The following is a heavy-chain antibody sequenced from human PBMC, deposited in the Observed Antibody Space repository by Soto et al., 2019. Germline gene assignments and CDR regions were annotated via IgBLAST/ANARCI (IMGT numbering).Heavy chain of an antibody. V-gene: IGHV4-31*02. Sequence: LCGGSISSGGYYWSWIRQHPGKGLEWIGYIYYSGSTYYNPSLKSRVTISVDTSKNQFSLKLSSVTAADTAVYYCARHIAAAGHFDYWGQGTLVTVSS. D-gene: IGHD6-13*01. CDR1: GGSISSGGYY. CDR2: IYYSGST. J-gene: IGHJ4*02. CDR3: ARHIAAAGHFDY.